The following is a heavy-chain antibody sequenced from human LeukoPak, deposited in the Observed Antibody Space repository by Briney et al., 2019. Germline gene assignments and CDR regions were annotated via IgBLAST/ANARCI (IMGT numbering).Heavy chain of an antibody. CDR2: IKPDGSGK. CDR1: GFTFSNYW. Sequence: GGSLRLSCAASGFTFSNYWMNWVRQAPGKGLEWVANIKPDGSGKYYVDSVKGRFTISRDKAKNSLYLQMNSLRAEDTAVYYCARENFEYWGQGALVTVSS. V-gene: IGHV3-7*04. CDR3: ARENFEY. J-gene: IGHJ4*02.